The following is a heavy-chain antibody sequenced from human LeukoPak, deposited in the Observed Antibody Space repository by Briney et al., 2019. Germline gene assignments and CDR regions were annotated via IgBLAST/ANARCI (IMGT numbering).Heavy chain of an antibody. V-gene: IGHV1-8*01. Sequence: GASVKVSCKASGYTFTSYDINWVRQATGQGLEWMGWMNPNSGNTGYAQKFQGRVTMTRNTSISTAYMELRSLRSDDTAVYYCARDSAMIVVDLDYWGQGTLVTVSS. CDR2: MNPNSGNT. D-gene: IGHD3-22*01. J-gene: IGHJ4*02. CDR3: ARDSAMIVVDLDY. CDR1: GYTFTSYD.